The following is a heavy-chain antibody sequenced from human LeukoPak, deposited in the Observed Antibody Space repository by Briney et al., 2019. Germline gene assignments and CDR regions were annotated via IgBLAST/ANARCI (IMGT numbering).Heavy chain of an antibody. D-gene: IGHD6-13*01. Sequence: ASVKVSCKASGYTFTSYDINWVRQATGQGHEWMGWMNPNSGNTGYAQEFQGRVTMTRNTSISTAYMELSSLRSEDTAVYYCARIAAARRGYYYYGMDVWGQGTTVTVSS. CDR2: MNPNSGNT. CDR3: ARIAAARRGYYYYGMDV. V-gene: IGHV1-8*01. CDR1: GYTFTSYD. J-gene: IGHJ6*02.